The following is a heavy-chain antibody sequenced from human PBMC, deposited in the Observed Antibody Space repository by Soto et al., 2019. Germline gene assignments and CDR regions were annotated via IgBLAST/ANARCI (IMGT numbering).Heavy chain of an antibody. D-gene: IGHD2-15*01. J-gene: IGHJ4*02. CDR1: GGTLSSCT. CDR3: ARDKGYCSDTSCPDFDY. CDR2: VIPNLGVT. Sequence: SVKVSCKASGGTLSSCTFIWVRQAPGQGFEWMGRVIPNLGVTNYAKKFQGRFTIVVDTSTSTAYMELNSLRYEDTAVYYCARDKGYCSDTSCPDFDYWGQGTLVTVSS. V-gene: IGHV1-69*04.